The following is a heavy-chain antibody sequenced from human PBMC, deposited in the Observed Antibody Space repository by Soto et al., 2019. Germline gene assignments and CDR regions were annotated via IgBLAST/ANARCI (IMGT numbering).Heavy chain of an antibody. Sequence: ASVKVSCKASGYTFTSYYMHWVRQAPGQGLEWMGIINPSGGSTSYAQKFQGRVTMTRDTSTSTVYMELSSLRSEDTAVYYCARDSIVTYYDFWSGPVFSYYYSYGMYVWAQRTXVPVSS. CDR1: GYTFTSYY. D-gene: IGHD3-3*01. V-gene: IGHV1-46*01. CDR3: ARDSIVTYYDFWSGPVFSYYYSYGMYV. J-gene: IGHJ6*02. CDR2: INPSGGST.